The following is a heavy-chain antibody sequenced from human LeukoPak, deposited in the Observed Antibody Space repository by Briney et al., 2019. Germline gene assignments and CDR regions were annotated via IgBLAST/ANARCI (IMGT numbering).Heavy chain of an antibody. V-gene: IGHV3-23*01. J-gene: IGHJ4*02. CDR1: GLTFSSYA. Sequence: GGSLRLSCAASGLTFSSYAMSWVRQAPGKGLEWISAISGGGDTTYYADSVKGRFTISRDNSKNTVYLQMSSLRAEDTADYYCVRDLLWYFDDGRGYDNEKWGQGTLVTVSS. CDR2: ISGGGDTT. CDR3: VRDLLWYFDDGRGYDNEK. D-gene: IGHD3-22*01.